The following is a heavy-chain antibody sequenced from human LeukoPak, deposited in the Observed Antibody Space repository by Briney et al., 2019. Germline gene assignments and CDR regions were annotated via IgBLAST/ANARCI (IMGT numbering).Heavy chain of an antibody. CDR2: ISSSSSTI. CDR3: ARVPVAGLYNWFDP. V-gene: IGHV3-11*04. Sequence: GGSLRLSCAASGFTFSDYYMSWIRQAPGKGREWVSYISSSSSTIYYAESVKGRFTIPRDNAKNSLYLQMNSLRVDDTAVYYCARVPVAGLYNWFDPWGQGTLVTVSS. D-gene: IGHD6-19*01. J-gene: IGHJ5*02. CDR1: GFTFSDYY.